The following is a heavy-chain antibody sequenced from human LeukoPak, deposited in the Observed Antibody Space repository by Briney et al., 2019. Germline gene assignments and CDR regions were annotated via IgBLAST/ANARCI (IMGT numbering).Heavy chain of an antibody. D-gene: IGHD3-3*01. J-gene: IGHJ4*02. Sequence: SETLSLTCTVSGGSISSSSYYWGWIRQPPGKGLEWIGSIYYSGSTYYNPSLKSRVTISVDTSKNQFSLKLSSVTAADTAVYYCARSWGYDFWTGNLLDYWGQGPLVTVSS. CDR3: ARSWGYDFWTGNLLDY. CDR2: IYYSGST. V-gene: IGHV4-39*07. CDR1: GGSISSSSYY.